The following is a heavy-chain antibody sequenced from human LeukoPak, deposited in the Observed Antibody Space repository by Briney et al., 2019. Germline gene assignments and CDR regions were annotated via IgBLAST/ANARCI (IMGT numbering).Heavy chain of an antibody. CDR2: IYWDDDK. Sequence: SGPTLVNPTQTLTLTCTFSGFSLSTSGVGVGWIRQPPGKALEWLALIYWDDDKRYSPSLKSRLTITKDTSKNQVVLTMTNMDPVDTATYYCAHSRGIAAARQALSVGWFDPWGQGTLVTVSS. J-gene: IGHJ5*02. V-gene: IGHV2-5*02. CDR1: GFSLSTSGVG. CDR3: AHSRGIAAARQALSVGWFDP. D-gene: IGHD6-13*01.